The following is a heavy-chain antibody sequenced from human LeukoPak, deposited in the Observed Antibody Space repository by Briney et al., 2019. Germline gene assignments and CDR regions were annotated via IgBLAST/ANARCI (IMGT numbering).Heavy chain of an antibody. J-gene: IGHJ4*02. CDR3: AKDRTDIWGSETRILYFAC. V-gene: IGHV3-23*01. Sequence: GGSLRLSCAASGFTFSSYAMSWVRQAQGKGLEWVSAISGSRGSTYYADSVKGRFTISRDSSKNTLHLQMTSLRAEDTAVYYCAKDRTDIWGSETRILYFACWGQGTLVSVSS. D-gene: IGHD3-10*01. CDR2: ISGSRGST. CDR1: GFTFSSYA.